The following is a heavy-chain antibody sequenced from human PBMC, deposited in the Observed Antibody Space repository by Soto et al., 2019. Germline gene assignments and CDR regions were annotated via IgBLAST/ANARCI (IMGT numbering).Heavy chain of an antibody. J-gene: IGHJ5*02. CDR3: ARGDCSSTSCYAGNWFDP. D-gene: IGHD2-2*01. CDR1: GGSFSGYY. CDR2: INHSGST. Sequence: SETLSLTCAVYGGSFSGYYWSWIRQPPGKGLEWIGEINHSGSTNYNPSLKSRVTISVDTSKNQFSLKLSSVTAADTAVYYCARGDCSSTSCYAGNWFDPWGQGTLVTVSS. V-gene: IGHV4-34*01.